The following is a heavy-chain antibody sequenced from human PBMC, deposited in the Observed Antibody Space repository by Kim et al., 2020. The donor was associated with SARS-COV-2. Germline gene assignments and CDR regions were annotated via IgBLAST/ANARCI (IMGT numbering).Heavy chain of an antibody. V-gene: IGHV3-30-3*01. D-gene: IGHD6-13*01. J-gene: IGHJ3*02. CDR3: NRDSSRSHAFDI. CDR1: GFTFSSYA. Sequence: GGSLRLSCAASGFTFSSYAMHWVRQAPGKGLEWVAVISYDGSNKYYADSVKGRFTISRDNSKNTLYLQMNSLRAEDTAVYYCNRDSSRSHAFDIWGQGTMVTVSS. CDR2: ISYDGSNK.